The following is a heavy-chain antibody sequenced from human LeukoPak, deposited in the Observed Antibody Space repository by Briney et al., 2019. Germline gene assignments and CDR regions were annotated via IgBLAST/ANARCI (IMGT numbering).Heavy chain of an antibody. J-gene: IGHJ4*02. V-gene: IGHV3-7*01. CDR2: IKQAGSEK. CDR1: GFTFSSYW. CDR3: ARARGFFDY. D-gene: IGHD3-10*01. Sequence: GGSLRLSCAASGFTFSSYWMSWVGQAPGRGLEWVANIKQAGSEKYYVYSVKGRFTISRDNAENSLYLQMNSLRAEDTAVYYCARARGFFDYWGQGTLVTVTS.